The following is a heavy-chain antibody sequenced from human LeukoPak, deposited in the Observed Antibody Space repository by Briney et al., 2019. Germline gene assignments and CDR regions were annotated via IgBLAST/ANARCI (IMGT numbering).Heavy chain of an antibody. J-gene: IGHJ6*02. CDR1: GYTFTGYC. V-gene: IGHV1-2*02. Sequence: ASVKVSCKASGYTFTGYCMHWVRQAPGQGLEWMGWINPNSGGTNYAQKFQGRVTMTRDTSISTAYMELSRLRSDDTAVYYCAREGIDSSGIRVYYYYYGMDVWGQGTTVTVSS. CDR2: INPNSGGT. D-gene: IGHD3-22*01. CDR3: AREGIDSSGIRVYYYYYGMDV.